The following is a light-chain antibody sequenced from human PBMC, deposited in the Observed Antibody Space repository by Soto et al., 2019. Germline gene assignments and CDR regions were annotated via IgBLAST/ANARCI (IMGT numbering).Light chain of an antibody. CDR2: GAS. V-gene: IGKV3-20*01. CDR1: QSVSSSY. J-gene: IGKJ1*01. CDR3: QQYGSSPWT. Sequence: EIVLTQSPGTLSLSPGERATLSCRASQSVSSSYLAWYQQKPGLAPRLLIYGASSRATGIPDRFSGSGSGTDFTLTISRLEPEDFAVYYCQQYGSSPWTFGRGTKVEIK.